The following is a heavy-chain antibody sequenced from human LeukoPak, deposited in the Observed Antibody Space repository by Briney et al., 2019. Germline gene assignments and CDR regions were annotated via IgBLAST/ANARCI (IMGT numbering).Heavy chain of an antibody. CDR3: ATGGPGYSYGKSFDY. V-gene: IGHV1-2*02. Sequence: AASVKVSCKASGYTFTGYYMHWVRQAPGQGLEWMGWINPNSGGTNYAQKFQGRVTMTEDTSTDTAYMELSSLRSEDTAVYYCATGGPGYSYGKSFDYWGQGTLVTVSS. CDR1: GYTFTGYY. J-gene: IGHJ4*02. D-gene: IGHD5-18*01. CDR2: INPNSGGT.